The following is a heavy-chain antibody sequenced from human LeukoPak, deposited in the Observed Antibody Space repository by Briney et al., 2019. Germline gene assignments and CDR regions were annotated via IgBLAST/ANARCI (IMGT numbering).Heavy chain of an antibody. V-gene: IGHV4-59*01. CDR2: IYYRGST. Sequence: KPSETLSLTCTVSGGSIGSYYWSWIRQPPGKGVEWIGYIYYRGSTNYNPSLKSRVTISIDTSKNQFSLKLSSVTAADTAVYYCARSTSYSAAAGTPENAFDIWGQGTMVTVSS. CDR1: GGSIGSYY. J-gene: IGHJ3*02. D-gene: IGHD6-13*01. CDR3: ARSTSYSAAAGTPENAFDI.